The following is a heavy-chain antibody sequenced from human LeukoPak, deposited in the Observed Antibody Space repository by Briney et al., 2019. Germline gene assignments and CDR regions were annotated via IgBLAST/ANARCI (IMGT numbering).Heavy chain of an antibody. D-gene: IGHD4-23*01. V-gene: IGHV4-4*07. CDR1: GGSISRYY. J-gene: IGHJ6*03. CDR2: MHTSGSV. Sequence: PSETLSLTCTVSGGSISRYYWTWIRQPAGKGLEWSGRMHTSGSVNYNPSLKSRVTMSADTSKNQFSLNLNTVTAADTAVYYCARLPDPYGGDSKYYYYMDVWGKGTTVTV. CDR3: ARLPDPYGGDSKYYYYMDV.